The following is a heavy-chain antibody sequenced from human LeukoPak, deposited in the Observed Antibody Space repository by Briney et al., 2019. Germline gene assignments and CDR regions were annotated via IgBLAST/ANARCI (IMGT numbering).Heavy chain of an antibody. J-gene: IGHJ5*02. CDR2: ITPLSGTA. CDR1: GGTFNNLA. Sequence: SVKVSCKASGGTFNNLAFTWVRQAPGQGLEWMGRITPLSGTADYPQKFQGRVSFSADESTTTSYMELSSLTSENTAVYYCARDHDHSFDPWGQGTLVTVSS. V-gene: IGHV1-69*13. CDR3: ARDHDHSFDP.